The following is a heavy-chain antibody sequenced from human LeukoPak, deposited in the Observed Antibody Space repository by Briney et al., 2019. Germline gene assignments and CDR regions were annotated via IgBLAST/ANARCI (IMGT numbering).Heavy chain of an antibody. CDR2: VYYSGST. CDR3: ARAGSPGYYFDH. D-gene: IGHD6-19*01. V-gene: IGHV4-59*01. J-gene: IGHJ4*02. CDR1: GGSISSYY. Sequence: SETLSLTCTVFGGSISSYYWSWIRQPPGKGLEYIGYVYYSGSTDYNPSLKSRVTISVDTSKNQFSLKLSSVTAADTAVYYCARAGSPGYYFDHWGQGSLVTVSS.